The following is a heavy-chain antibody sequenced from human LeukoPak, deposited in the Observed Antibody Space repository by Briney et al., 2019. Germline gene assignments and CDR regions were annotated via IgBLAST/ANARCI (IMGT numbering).Heavy chain of an antibody. D-gene: IGHD3-16*01. J-gene: IGHJ5*02. Sequence: GGSLRLSCAASGTYWMIWVRQAPGKGLEWVANIKQDGSEKYYVDSVKGRFTISRDNAKNSLYLQMNTLRAEDTAMYYCAKDAQPRSRWFDPWGQGTLVTVSS. CDR1: GTYW. CDR3: AKDAQPRSRWFDP. CDR2: IKQDGSEK. V-gene: IGHV3-7*03.